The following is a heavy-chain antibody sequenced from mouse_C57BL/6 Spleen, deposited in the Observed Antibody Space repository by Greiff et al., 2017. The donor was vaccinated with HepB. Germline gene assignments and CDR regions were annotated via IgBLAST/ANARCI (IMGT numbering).Heavy chain of an antibody. J-gene: IGHJ1*03. Sequence: QVQLKQPGAELVKPGASVKMSCKASGYTFTSYWITWVKQRPGQGLEWIGDIYPGSGSTNYNEKFKSKATLTVDTSSSPAYMQLSSLTSEDSAVYYCARGRVLYGSSYWYFDVWGTGTTVTVSS. CDR2: IYPGSGST. CDR3: ARGRVLYGSSYWYFDV. CDR1: GYTFTSYW. D-gene: IGHD1-1*01. V-gene: IGHV1-55*01.